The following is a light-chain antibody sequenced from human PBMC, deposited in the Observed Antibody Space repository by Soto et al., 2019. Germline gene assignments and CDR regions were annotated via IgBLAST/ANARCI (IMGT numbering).Light chain of an antibody. Sequence: IVLTQSPGTLSLSPGERATLSCRASQRVISSYLAWFQQRPGRAPRLLIYGASKRATDIQDRFTGSGSGTDFALTIRRLEPEDFAVYYCKQYVTYPWTVGQGTKVDIK. J-gene: IGKJ1*01. CDR1: QRVISSY. CDR2: GAS. CDR3: KQYVTYPWT. V-gene: IGKV3-20*01.